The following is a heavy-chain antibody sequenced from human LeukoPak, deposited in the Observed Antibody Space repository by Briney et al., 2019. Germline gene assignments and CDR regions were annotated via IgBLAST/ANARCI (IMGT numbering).Heavy chain of an antibody. V-gene: IGHV1-69*05. Sequence: ASVKVSCKASGGTFSSYAISWVRQAPGQGLEWMGEIIPIFGTANYAQKFQGRVTITTDESTSTAYMELSSLRSEDTAVYYCARLTYDSSAFDIWGQGTMVTVSS. D-gene: IGHD3-22*01. CDR3: ARLTYDSSAFDI. CDR2: IIPIFGTA. CDR1: GGTFSSYA. J-gene: IGHJ3*02.